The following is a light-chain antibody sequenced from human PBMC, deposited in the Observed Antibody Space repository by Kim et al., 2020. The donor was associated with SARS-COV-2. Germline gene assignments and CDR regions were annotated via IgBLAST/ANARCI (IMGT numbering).Light chain of an antibody. V-gene: IGLV1-40*01. Sequence: GQRVTISCAGSSSNIGAGHDVHWYQQFPRTAPKLLIYGSNSRPSGVPDRFSASKSGTSASLAIAGLQADDEADYYCQSYDSSLKDVFGGGTQLTVL. J-gene: IGLJ2*01. CDR2: GSN. CDR3: QSYDSSLKDV. CDR1: SSNIGAGHD.